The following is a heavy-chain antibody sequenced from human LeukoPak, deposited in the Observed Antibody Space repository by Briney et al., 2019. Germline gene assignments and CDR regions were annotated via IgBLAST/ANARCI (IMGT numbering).Heavy chain of an antibody. Sequence: ASENLSRTCAVYGGSFSGYYWSWIRQPPGKGLEWIGEINHSGSTNYNPSLKSRVTISVDTSKNQFSLKLSSVTAADTAVYYCARVGYNWRDCDYWGQGTVVTVSS. CDR3: ARVGYNWRDCDY. D-gene: IGHD1-1*01. J-gene: IGHJ4*02. V-gene: IGHV4-34*01. CDR1: GGSFSGYY. CDR2: INHSGST.